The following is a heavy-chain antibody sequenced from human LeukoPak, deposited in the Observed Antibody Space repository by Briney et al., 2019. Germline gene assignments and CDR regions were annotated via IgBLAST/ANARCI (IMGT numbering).Heavy chain of an antibody. J-gene: IGHJ4*02. CDR2: IYYSGST. V-gene: IGHV4-59*12. CDR3: ARRLATYYYGSGSPYYFDY. CDR1: GGSISSYY. Sequence: SETLPLTCTVSGGSISSYYWSWIRQPPGKGLEWIGYIYYSGSTNYNPSLKSRVTISVDTSKNQFSLKLSSVTAADTAVYYCARRLATYYYGSGSPYYFDYWGQGTLVTVSS. D-gene: IGHD3-10*01.